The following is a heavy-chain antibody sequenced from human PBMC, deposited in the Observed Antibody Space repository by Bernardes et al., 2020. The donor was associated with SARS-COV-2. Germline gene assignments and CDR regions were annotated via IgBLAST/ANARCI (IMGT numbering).Heavy chain of an antibody. J-gene: IGHJ3*02. D-gene: IGHD6-6*01. Sequence: SGPTLVKPTQTLTLTFTFSGFSLSTSGLGVGWIRQPPGTALEWLALIYWDDDNRYSPSLKSRLTITKDTSKNQVVLTMTNMDPVDTATYYCAHTSIRPLSFDIWGQGTMVTVSS. V-gene: IGHV2-5*02. CDR3: AHTSIRPLSFDI. CDR2: IYWDDDN. CDR1: GFSLSTSGLG.